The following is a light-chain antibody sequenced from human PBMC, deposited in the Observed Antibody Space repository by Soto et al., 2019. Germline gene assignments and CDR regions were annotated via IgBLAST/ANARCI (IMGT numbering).Light chain of an antibody. CDR1: SSDVGGYSY. J-gene: IGLJ2*01. CDR2: EVS. Sequence: QSALTQPPSASGSPGQSVTISCTGASSDVGGYSYVSWYQQHPGKPPKLMIYEVSKRPSGVPDRFSGSKSGNTASLTVSGLQAEDEADYYCSSYGGSNNLVFGGGTKLTVL. V-gene: IGLV2-8*01. CDR3: SSYGGSNNLV.